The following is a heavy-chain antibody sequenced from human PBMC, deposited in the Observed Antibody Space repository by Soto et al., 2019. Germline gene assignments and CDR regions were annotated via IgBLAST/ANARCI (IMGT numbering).Heavy chain of an antibody. CDR1: GFTFRSYA. J-gene: IGHJ4*02. CDR3: ARGGYGGETVMGVFDF. CDR2: ISCDGRHT. V-gene: IGHV3-30*04. D-gene: IGHD5-12*01. Sequence: GGSLRLSCVGSGFTFRSYAVHWVRQTPGKGLEWVAVISCDGRHTYYADSVKGRFTISRDNSKNTLSLHMDSLRTEDTAVYYCARGGYGGETVMGVFDFGGQGTLVKVSS.